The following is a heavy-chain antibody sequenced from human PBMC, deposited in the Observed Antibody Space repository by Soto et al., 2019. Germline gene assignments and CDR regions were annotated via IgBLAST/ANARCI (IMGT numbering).Heavy chain of an antibody. Sequence: QVPLVQSGAEVKKPGASVKVSCKASGYTFTSYGISWVRQAPGQGLEWMGWISAYNGNTNYAQKLQGRVTMTTDTSTSTAYMELRSLRSDDTAVYYCALTAGYYDYIWGSYTWFDPWGQGTLVTVSS. CDR3: ALTAGYYDYIWGSYTWFDP. J-gene: IGHJ5*02. CDR1: GYTFTSYG. D-gene: IGHD3-16*01. CDR2: ISAYNGNT. V-gene: IGHV1-18*01.